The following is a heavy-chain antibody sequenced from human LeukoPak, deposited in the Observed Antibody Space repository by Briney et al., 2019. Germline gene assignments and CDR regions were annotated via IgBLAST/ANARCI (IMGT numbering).Heavy chain of an antibody. CDR3: ARVSLFRRGDGYPY. CDR1: GGSISSSSYY. J-gene: IGHJ4*02. D-gene: IGHD5-24*01. V-gene: IGHV4-39*07. CDR2: IYYSGCT. Sequence: SETLSLTCTVSGGSISSSSYYWGWIRQPPGKGLEWIGSIYYSGCTYYNPSLKSRVTISVDTSKNQFSLKLSSVTAADTAVYYCARVSLFRRGDGYPYWGQGTLVTVSS.